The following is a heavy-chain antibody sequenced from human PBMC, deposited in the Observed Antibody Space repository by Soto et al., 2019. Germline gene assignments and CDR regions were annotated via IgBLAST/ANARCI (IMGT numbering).Heavy chain of an antibody. CDR3: AKARDQQWVRLPFDN. J-gene: IGHJ4*02. CDR2: FSATSENT. CDR1: GFFFSSYT. V-gene: IGHV3-23*01. Sequence: EVQLLESGGGLVQPGGSLRLSCVGSGFFFSSYTMTWVRQAPGKGLEWVSSFSATSENTYYADSVRGRFTISRDNSKNTLFLQMNRLTAEDTAMYYCAKARDQQWVRLPFDNWGQGILVIVSS. D-gene: IGHD6-19*01.